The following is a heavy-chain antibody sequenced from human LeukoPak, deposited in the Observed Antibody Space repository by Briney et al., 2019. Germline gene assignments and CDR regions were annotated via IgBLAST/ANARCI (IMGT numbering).Heavy chain of an antibody. CDR3: ARLRGYDTYYYYYYGMDV. Sequence: GESLKISCKGSGYSFTSYWISWVRQMPGKGRGWMGRFDPSDSYTNYSPSFQGHVTISADKSISTAYLQWSSLKASDTAMYYCARLRGYDTYYYYYYGMDVWGQGTTVTVSS. D-gene: IGHD5-18*01. J-gene: IGHJ6*02. CDR2: FDPSDSYT. CDR1: GYSFTSYW. V-gene: IGHV5-10-1*01.